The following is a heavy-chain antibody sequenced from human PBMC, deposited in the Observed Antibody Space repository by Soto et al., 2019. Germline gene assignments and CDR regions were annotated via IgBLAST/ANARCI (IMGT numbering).Heavy chain of an antibody. D-gene: IGHD5-18*01. V-gene: IGHV3-23*01. J-gene: IGHJ4*02. CDR3: ARAIQLWYQD. CDR2: ISGTGGST. Sequence: GSLRLSCAASGFTFSSFVMSWVRQAPGKGLEWVSTISGTGGSTYYADSVKGRFTISRHNSKNTLYLQMNSLRAEDTAVYYCARAIQLWYQDWGQGTLVTVSS. CDR1: GFTFSSFV.